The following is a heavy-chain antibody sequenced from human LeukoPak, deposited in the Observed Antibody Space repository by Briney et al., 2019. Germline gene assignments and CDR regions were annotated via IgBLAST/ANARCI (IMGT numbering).Heavy chain of an antibody. CDR3: ARHPELYFFDY. CDR1: GGSISSYY. J-gene: IGHJ4*02. V-gene: IGHV4-59*08. CDR2: IYYSGST. D-gene: IGHD3-10*01. Sequence: SETLSLTCTVSGGSISSYYWSWIRLPPGKGLEWIGYIYYSGSTNYNPSLKSRVTISADTSKNQVSLTLSSVTAADTAVYYCARHPELYFFDYWGQGTLVTVSS.